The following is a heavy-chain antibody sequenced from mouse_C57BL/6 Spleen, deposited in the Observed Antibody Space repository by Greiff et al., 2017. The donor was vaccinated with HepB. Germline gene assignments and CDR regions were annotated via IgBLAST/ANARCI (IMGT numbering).Heavy chain of an antibody. V-gene: IGHV1-82*01. CDR1: GYAFSSSW. Sequence: VQLQQSGPELVKPGASVKISCKASGYAFSSSWMNWVKQRPGKGLEWIGRIYPGDGDTNYNGKFKGKATLTADKSSSTAYMQLSSLTSEDSAVYFCARSTVVADYFDYWGQGTTLTVSS. CDR2: IYPGDGDT. D-gene: IGHD1-1*01. J-gene: IGHJ2*01. CDR3: ARSTVVADYFDY.